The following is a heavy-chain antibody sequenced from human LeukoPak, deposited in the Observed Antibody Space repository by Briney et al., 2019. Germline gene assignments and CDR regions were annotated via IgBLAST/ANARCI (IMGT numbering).Heavy chain of an antibody. D-gene: IGHD3-16*01. J-gene: IGHJ5*02. CDR2: MWYDGTIK. CDR1: GFTLNNHG. Sequence: GGSLRLSCAASGFTLNNHGVHWVRQASGKGLEWIALMWYDGTIKDYADSVKGRFTVSRDTSKNTVYLQMNSLRVDDTAVYYCARDWANWFDPWGQGTLVTVSS. V-gene: IGHV3-33*01. CDR3: ARDWANWFDP.